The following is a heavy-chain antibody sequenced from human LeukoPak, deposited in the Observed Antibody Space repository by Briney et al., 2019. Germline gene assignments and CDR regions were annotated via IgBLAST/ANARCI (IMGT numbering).Heavy chain of an antibody. J-gene: IGHJ4*02. V-gene: IGHV3-9*01. D-gene: IGHD5-12*01. CDR1: GFTFDDYA. Sequence: PGGSLRLSCAASGFTFDDYAMHWVRQAPGKGLEWVSGISWNSGSIGYADSVKGRFTISRDNAKNSLYLQMNSLRAEDTALYYCAKDKNIVATQGFDYWGQGTLVTVSS. CDR2: ISWNSGSI. CDR3: AKDKNIVATQGFDY.